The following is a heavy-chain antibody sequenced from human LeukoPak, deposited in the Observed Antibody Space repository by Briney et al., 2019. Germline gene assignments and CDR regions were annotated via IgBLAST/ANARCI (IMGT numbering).Heavy chain of an antibody. CDR3: ARDPIQWEGELPNDY. CDR2: IYHSGST. D-gene: IGHD1-26*01. CDR1: GYSISSGYY. J-gene: IGHJ4*02. Sequence: PSETLSLTCTVSGYSISSGYYWGWIRQPPGKGLEWIGSIYHSGSTYYNPSLKSRVTISVDTSKNQFSLKLSSVTAADTAVYYCARDPIQWEGELPNDYWGQGTLVTVSS. V-gene: IGHV4-38-2*02.